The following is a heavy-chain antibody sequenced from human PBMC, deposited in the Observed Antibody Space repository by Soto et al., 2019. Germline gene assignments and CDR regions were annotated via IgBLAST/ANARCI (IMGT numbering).Heavy chain of an antibody. D-gene: IGHD3-3*01. Sequence: QVLLQESGPGLVKPSQTLSLTCTVSGGSISSGGYYWSWIRQHPGKGLEWIGYIYYSGSTYYNPSLKSRVIISVDTSKNQFSLKLSSVTAADTAVYYCARDLSDYDSKGWFDPWGQGTLVTVSS. V-gene: IGHV4-31*03. CDR2: IYYSGST. CDR3: ARDLSDYDSKGWFDP. J-gene: IGHJ5*02. CDR1: GGSISSGGYY.